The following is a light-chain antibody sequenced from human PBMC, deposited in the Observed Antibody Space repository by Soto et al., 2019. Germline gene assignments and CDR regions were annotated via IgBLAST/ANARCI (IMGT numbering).Light chain of an antibody. V-gene: IGKV3-15*01. CDR3: QQYNNWPPAFT. Sequence: EIVLTQSPGTLSLSPGGRVTLYCRASQSVSSSYLAWYQQKPGQAPRLLIYGASTRATGIPARFSGSGSGTEFTLTISSLQSEDFAVYYCQQYNNWPPAFTFGPGTKVDIK. CDR1: QSVSSSY. CDR2: GAS. J-gene: IGKJ3*01.